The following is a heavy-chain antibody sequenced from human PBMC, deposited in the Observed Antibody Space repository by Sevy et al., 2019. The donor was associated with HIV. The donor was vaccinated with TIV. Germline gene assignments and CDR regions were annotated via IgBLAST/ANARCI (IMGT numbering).Heavy chain of an antibody. CDR1: GYTFTSYG. Sequence: ASVKVSCKASGYTFTSYGISLVRQAPGQGLEWMGWISAYNGNTNYAQKLQGRVTMTTDTSTSTAYMELRSLRSDDTAVYYCARESLRSSSPYYFDYWGQGTLVTVSS. D-gene: IGHD6-6*01. V-gene: IGHV1-18*04. CDR3: ARESLRSSSPYYFDY. J-gene: IGHJ4*02. CDR2: ISAYNGNT.